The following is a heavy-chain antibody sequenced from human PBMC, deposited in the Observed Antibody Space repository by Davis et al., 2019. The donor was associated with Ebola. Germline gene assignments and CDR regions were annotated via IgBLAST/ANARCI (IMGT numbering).Heavy chain of an antibody. CDR3: TRDFDWDGGY. J-gene: IGHJ4*02. Sequence: HTGGSLRLSCAASGVTFSSHWMHWVRQAPGKGLVWVSRINGDGSRTGYADSVKGRFTISRDNAKNTLYLQMNSLRAEDTAVYYCTRDFDWDGGYWGQGTLVTVSP. CDR1: GVTFSSHW. V-gene: IGHV3-74*01. CDR2: INGDGSRT. D-gene: IGHD3-16*01.